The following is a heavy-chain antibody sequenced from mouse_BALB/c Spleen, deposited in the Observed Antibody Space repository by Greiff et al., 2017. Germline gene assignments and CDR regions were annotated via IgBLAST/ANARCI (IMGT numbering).Heavy chain of an antibody. CDR3: ARVYGNDYAMDY. V-gene: IGHV5-17*02. CDR2: ISSGSSTI. Sequence: EVQGVESGGGLVQPGGSRKLSCAASGFTFSSFGMHWVRQAPEKGLEWVAYISSGSSTIYYADTVKGRFTISRDNPKNTLFLQMTSLRSEDTAMYYCARVYGNDYAMDYWGQGTSVTVSS. D-gene: IGHD2-1*01. J-gene: IGHJ4*01. CDR1: GFTFSSFG.